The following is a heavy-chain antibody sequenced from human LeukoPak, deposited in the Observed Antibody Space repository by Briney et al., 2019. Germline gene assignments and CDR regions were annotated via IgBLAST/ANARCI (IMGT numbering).Heavy chain of an antibody. J-gene: IGHJ3*01. V-gene: IGHV3-30*02. CDR2: IRYDGSNK. CDR3: AREGAIVGNAFDL. Sequence: GGSLRLSCAASGFTFSSYGMRWVRQAPGKGLEWVAFIRYDGSNKYYADSVKGRFTISRDNSKKSLYLQMNGLRPDDTALYYCAREGAIVGNAFDLWGLGTMVIVSS. D-gene: IGHD3-16*02. CDR1: GFTFSSYG.